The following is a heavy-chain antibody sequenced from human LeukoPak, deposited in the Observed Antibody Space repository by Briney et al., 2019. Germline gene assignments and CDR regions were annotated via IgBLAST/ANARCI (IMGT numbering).Heavy chain of an antibody. Sequence: GRSLRLSCAASGFTFDDYAMHWVRQAPGKGLEWVSGISWNSGSIGYADSVKGRFTISRDNAKNSLYLQMNSLRAEDTALYYCAKDHHIHYYGSGSYYHDAFDIWGQGTMVTVSS. CDR1: GFTFDDYA. J-gene: IGHJ3*02. V-gene: IGHV3-9*01. CDR3: AKDHHIHYYGSGSYYHDAFDI. CDR2: ISWNSGSI. D-gene: IGHD3-10*01.